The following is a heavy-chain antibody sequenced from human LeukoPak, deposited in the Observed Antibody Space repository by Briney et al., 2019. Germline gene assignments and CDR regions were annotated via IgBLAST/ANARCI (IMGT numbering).Heavy chain of an antibody. J-gene: IGHJ4*02. D-gene: IGHD3-10*01. CDR2: IYPGDSDT. CDR3: ARQFDYNGSGSYYNPGHFDY. CDR1: GYSFTSYW. V-gene: IGHV5-51*01. Sequence: GESLKISCKGSGYSFTSYWIGWVRQMPGEGLGWMGIIYPGDSDTRYSPSFQGQVTISADKSISTAYLQWSSLKASDTAMYYCARQFDYNGSGSYYNPGHFDYWGQGTLVTVSS.